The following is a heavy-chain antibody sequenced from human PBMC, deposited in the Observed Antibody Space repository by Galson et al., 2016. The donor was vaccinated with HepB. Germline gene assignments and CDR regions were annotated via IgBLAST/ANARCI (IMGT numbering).Heavy chain of an antibody. D-gene: IGHD6-19*01. Sequence: PALVKPTQTLTLTCTFSGFSLSTSGVAVGWIRQPPGKALEWLAVIYWDDDKRYSPFLRSRLTITEDTSKNQVVLTMTNMDPLDTATYYCARAVIAVAGFDFDCWGQGTLVTVSS. CDR1: GFSLSTSGVA. J-gene: IGHJ4*02. CDR3: ARAVIAVAGFDFDC. CDR2: IYWDDDK. V-gene: IGHV2-5*02.